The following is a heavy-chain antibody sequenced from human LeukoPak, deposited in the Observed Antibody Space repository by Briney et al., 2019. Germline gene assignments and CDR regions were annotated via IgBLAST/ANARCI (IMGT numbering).Heavy chain of an antibody. CDR2: ISSSGSTI. D-gene: IGHD3-10*01. V-gene: IGHV3-48*03. J-gene: IGHJ6*03. Sequence: PGGSLRLSCAASGFTFSSYEMNWVRQAPGKGLEWVSYISSSGSTIYYADSVKGRFTISRDNAKNSLYLQMNSLRAEDTAVYYCARDDMVREGESYYYYYMDVWGKGTTVTVSS. CDR1: GFTFSSYE. CDR3: ARDDMVREGESYYYYYMDV.